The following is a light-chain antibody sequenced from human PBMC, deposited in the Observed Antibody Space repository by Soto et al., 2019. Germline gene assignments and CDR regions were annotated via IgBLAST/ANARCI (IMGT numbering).Light chain of an antibody. CDR2: DAS. CDR3: QHRSNWHPYT. CDR1: QSLNND. Sequence: EIVLTQSPAALSLSPGETATLSCRASQSLNNDSAWYQQKPAQAPSLLLYDASDRATGVPATFRGGGSGTNFTITISSLDPEDFAVDYCQHRSNWHPYTFGQGTKVEIK. V-gene: IGKV3-11*01. J-gene: IGKJ2*01.